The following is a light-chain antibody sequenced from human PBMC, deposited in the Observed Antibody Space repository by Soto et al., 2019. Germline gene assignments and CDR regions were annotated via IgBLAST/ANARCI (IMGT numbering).Light chain of an antibody. CDR1: QGISSW. V-gene: IGKV1D-12*01. Sequence: DIQMTQSPSYVSASVGDRVTITCRASQGISSWLAWYQQKPGKAPNLLIYAASSLQSGVPPRFSGSGSGTDSALTISRLQPEDSATYYCQQANSFPHTFGQGTKLEIK. CDR2: AAS. J-gene: IGKJ2*01. CDR3: QQANSFPHT.